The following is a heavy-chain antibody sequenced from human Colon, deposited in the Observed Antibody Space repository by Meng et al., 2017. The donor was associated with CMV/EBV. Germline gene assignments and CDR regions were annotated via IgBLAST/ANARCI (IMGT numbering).Heavy chain of an antibody. CDR1: GFTFSSYW. J-gene: IGHJ4*02. CDR2: INSDGSST. V-gene: IGHV3-74*01. CDR3: ARSRSWPYYFDY. D-gene: IGHD6-13*01. Sequence: CAASGFTFSSYWMHWVRQAPGEGLVWVSRINSDGSSTNYADSVKGRFTISRDDAKNTLYLQVNSLGAEDTAVYYCARSRSWPYYFDYWGQGTLVTVSS.